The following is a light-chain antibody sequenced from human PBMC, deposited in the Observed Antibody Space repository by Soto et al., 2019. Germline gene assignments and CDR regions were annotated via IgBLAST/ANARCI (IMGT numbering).Light chain of an antibody. CDR1: SSNIGAGYD. J-gene: IGLJ1*01. CDR3: QSYDNSLNIYV. V-gene: IGLV1-40*01. Sequence: QAVVTQPPSVSGAPGQRVTISCTGSSSNIGAGYDVHWYQQRPGTAPKLLMYENTNRPIGVPDRFSGSKSGTSASLAITGLQAEDEADYYCQSYDNSLNIYVFGPGTKLTVL. CDR2: ENT.